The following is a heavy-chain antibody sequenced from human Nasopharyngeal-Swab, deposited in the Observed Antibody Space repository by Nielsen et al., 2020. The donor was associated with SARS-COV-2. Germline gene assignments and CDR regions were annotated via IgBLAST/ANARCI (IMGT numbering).Heavy chain of an antibody. CDR3: ARESRPHWYFDL. CDR2: IKQDGSEK. CDR1: GFTFSRYW. D-gene: IGHD6-13*01. Sequence: GESLKISRVVSGFTFSRYWMSWVRQAPGKGLEWVANIKQDGSEKYYVDSVKGRFTISRDNAKNSLYLQMNSLRAEDTAVYYCARESRPHWYFDLWGRGTLVTVSS. J-gene: IGHJ2*01. V-gene: IGHV3-7*03.